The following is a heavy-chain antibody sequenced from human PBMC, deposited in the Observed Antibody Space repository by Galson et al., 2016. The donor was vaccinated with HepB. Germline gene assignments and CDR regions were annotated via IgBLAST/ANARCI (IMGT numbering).Heavy chain of an antibody. CDR3: VKDQRRKYYYDSGPYYFIPYVGDAFDI. J-gene: IGHJ3*02. Sequence: SLRLSCAASGFTFSSYAMSWVRQAPGKGLEWVSAISGSGASTYYADSVKGRFTISRDNSKNTLYLQINSLRAEDTAVYYCVKDQRRKYYYDSGPYYFIPYVGDAFDIWGQGAMVTVSS. CDR1: GFTFSSYA. V-gene: IGHV3-23*01. CDR2: ISGSGAST. D-gene: IGHD3-22*01.